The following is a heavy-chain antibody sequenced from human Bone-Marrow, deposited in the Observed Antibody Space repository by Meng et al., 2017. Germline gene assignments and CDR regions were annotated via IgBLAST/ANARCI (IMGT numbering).Heavy chain of an antibody. V-gene: IGHV4-31*01. J-gene: IGHJ5*02. CDR2: IYYSGTT. D-gene: IGHD3-16*01. CDR3: ARDIRQGGNIWFDP. Sequence: QVQLKESGPGLVKPSQTLSLTCTVSGGSISSGGYYRSWIRQHPGKGLEWIGYIYYSGTTYYNPSLSSLVTISVDTSKNQFSLNLSSVTAADTAVYYCARDIRQGGNIWFDPWGQGTLVTVSS. CDR1: GGSISSGGYY.